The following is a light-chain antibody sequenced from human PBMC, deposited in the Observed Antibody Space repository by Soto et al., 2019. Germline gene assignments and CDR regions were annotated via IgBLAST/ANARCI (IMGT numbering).Light chain of an antibody. CDR1: QSVGSD. CDR2: GAS. Sequence: EIVMTQSPATLSVSPGERATLSCRASQSVGSDLGWYQQNPGQAPRLLIYGASTRATGIPARFSGSGSGTEFTLTISSLQSEDFAVYYCQQYGSSPAWTFGPGTKVDIK. V-gene: IGKV3-15*01. CDR3: QQYGSSPAWT. J-gene: IGKJ3*01.